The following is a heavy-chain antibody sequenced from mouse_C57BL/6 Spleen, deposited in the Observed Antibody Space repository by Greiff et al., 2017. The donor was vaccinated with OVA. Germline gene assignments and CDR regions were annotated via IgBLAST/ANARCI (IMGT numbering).Heavy chain of an antibody. D-gene: IGHD1-1*01. J-gene: IGHJ3*01. CDR2: ISSGGSYT. Sequence: EVQLVESGGDLVKPGGSLKLSCAASGFTFSSYGMSWVRQTPDKRLEWVATISSGGSYTYYPDSVKGRFTISRDNAKNTLYLQMSSLKSEDTAMYYCARPVTTVEAWFAYWGQGTLVTVSA. CDR3: ARPVTTVEAWFAY. V-gene: IGHV5-6*01. CDR1: GFTFSSYG.